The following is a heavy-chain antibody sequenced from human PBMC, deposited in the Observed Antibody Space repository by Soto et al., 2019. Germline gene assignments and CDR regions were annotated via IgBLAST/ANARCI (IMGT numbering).Heavy chain of an antibody. J-gene: IGHJ4*02. CDR2: RKQDGSEK. V-gene: IGHV3-7*01. D-gene: IGHD2-2*01. CDR1: GFTFSSDW. CDR3: SSSRVDIVVVPAATVYYFDY. Sequence: GGSLRLSCAASGFTFSSDWMSWVRQAPGKGLEWVANRKQDGSEKYYVDSVKGRFTISRDNAKNSLYLQMNSLRAVDTAVYSCSSSRVDIVVVPAATVYYFDYWGQGTLVTVSS.